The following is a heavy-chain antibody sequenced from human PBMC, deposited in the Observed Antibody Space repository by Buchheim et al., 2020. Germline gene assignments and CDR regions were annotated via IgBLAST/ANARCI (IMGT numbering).Heavy chain of an antibody. CDR2: IIPIFGTA. V-gene: IGHV1-69*01. Sequence: QVQLVQSGAEVKKPGSSVKVSCKASGGTFSSYAISWVRQAPGQGLEWMGGIIPIFGTANYAQKFQGRVTITADESTSPAYMGLSSLRSEDTAVYYCAGLGAMIKFGGVIVGADYYYYYGMDVWGQGTT. J-gene: IGHJ6*02. CDR3: AGLGAMIKFGGVIVGADYYYYYGMDV. CDR1: GGTFSSYA. D-gene: IGHD3-16*02.